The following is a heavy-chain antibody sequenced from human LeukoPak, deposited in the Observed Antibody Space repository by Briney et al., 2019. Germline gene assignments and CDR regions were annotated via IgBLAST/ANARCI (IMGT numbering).Heavy chain of an antibody. J-gene: IGHJ5*02. D-gene: IGHD1-26*01. CDR2: IKQDGSGK. V-gene: IGHV3-7*01. CDR3: ARDRGGSYDWFDP. Sequence: GGSLRLSCAASGFTFSSYWMSWVRQAPGKGLEWVANIKQDGSGKYYVDSVKGRFTISRDNAKNSLYLQMNSLRAEDTAVYYCARDRGGSYDWFDPWGQGTLVTVSS. CDR1: GFTFSSYW.